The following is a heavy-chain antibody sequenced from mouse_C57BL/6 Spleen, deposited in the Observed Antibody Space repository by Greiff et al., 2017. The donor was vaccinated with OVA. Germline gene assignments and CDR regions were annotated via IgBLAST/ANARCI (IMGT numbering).Heavy chain of an antibody. CDR3: ARLRYFDY. CDR1: GYTFTSYW. D-gene: IGHD1-1*01. J-gene: IGHJ2*01. V-gene: IGHV1-52*01. Sequence: VQLQQPGAELVRPGSSVKLSCKASGYTFTSYWMHWVKQRPIQGLEWIGNIDPSDSETHYNQKFKDKATLTVDKASSTAYMQLSSLTSEDSAVYYCARLRYFDYWGQGTTLTVSS. CDR2: IDPSDSET.